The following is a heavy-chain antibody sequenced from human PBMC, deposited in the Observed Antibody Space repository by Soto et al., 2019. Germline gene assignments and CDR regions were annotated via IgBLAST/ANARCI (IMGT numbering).Heavy chain of an antibody. CDR1: GFTFSSYS. CDR2: ISSSSSYI. V-gene: IGHV3-21*01. D-gene: IGHD6-13*01. CDR3: ATEQQPSGDFDY. J-gene: IGHJ4*02. Sequence: GGSLRLSCAASGFTFSSYSMNWVRQAPGKGLEWVSSISSSSSYIYYADSVKGRITISRDNAKNSLYLQMNSLRAEDTAVYYCATEQQPSGDFDYWGQGTRVTVSS.